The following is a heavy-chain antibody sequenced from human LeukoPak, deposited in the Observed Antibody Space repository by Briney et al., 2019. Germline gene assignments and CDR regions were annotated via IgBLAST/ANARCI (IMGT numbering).Heavy chain of an antibody. D-gene: IGHD3-22*01. CDR2: ISGSGGST. CDR1: GFTFSSYA. J-gene: IGHJ5*02. CDR3: AKVRHSSGYYGS. V-gene: IGHV3-23*01. Sequence: GGSLRLSCGTSGFTFSSYAMSWVRQAPGKGLEWASTISGSGGSTYYADSVKGRFTISRDNSKNTLYLQMISLRAEDTAVYYCAKVRHSSGYYGSWGQGTLVTVSS.